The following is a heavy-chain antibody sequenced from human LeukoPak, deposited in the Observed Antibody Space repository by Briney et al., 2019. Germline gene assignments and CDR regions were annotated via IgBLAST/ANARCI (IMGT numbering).Heavy chain of an antibody. CDR1: GGSLSSGDYY. CDR3: ARVAYYYDSSGYPDY. V-gene: IGHV4-30-4*01. Sequence: SETLSLTCTVSGGSLSSGDYYWSWIRQPPGKGLEWIGYIYYSGSTYYNPSLKSRVTISVDTSKNQFSLKLSSVTAADTAVYYCARVAYYYDSSGYPDYWGQGTLVTVSS. CDR2: IYYSGST. J-gene: IGHJ4*02. D-gene: IGHD3-22*01.